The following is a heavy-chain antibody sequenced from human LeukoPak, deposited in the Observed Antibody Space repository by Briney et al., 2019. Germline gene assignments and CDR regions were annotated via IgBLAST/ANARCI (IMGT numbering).Heavy chain of an antibody. Sequence: GGSLRLSCAASGFTLSDYYMSWIRQAPGKGLEWVSYISSSGSTIYYADSVKGRFTISRDNAKNSLYLQMNSLRAEDTAVYYCAKGSGYSSGWPNYYYYMDVWGKGTTVTVSS. V-gene: IGHV3-11*01. J-gene: IGHJ6*03. D-gene: IGHD6-19*01. CDR3: AKGSGYSSGWPNYYYYMDV. CDR2: ISSSGSTI. CDR1: GFTLSDYY.